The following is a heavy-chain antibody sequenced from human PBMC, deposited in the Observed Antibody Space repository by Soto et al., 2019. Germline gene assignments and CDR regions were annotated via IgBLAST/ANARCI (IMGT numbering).Heavy chain of an antibody. Sequence: GGSLRLSCAASGFTFSSNAMHWVRQAPGKGLEWVAVISYDGSNKDYADSVKGRFTISRDNSKNTLYLQMNSLRAEDTAVYYCARDGEVAYGGNYYYYYGMDVWGQGTTVTVSS. CDR3: ARDGEVAYGGNYYYYYGMDV. J-gene: IGHJ6*02. CDR2: ISYDGSNK. CDR1: GFTFSSNA. V-gene: IGHV3-30*04. D-gene: IGHD4-17*01.